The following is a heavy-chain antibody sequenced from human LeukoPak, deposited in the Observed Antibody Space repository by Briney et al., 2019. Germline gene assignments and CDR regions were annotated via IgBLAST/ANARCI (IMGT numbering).Heavy chain of an antibody. V-gene: IGHV3-7*03. CDR1: GITFSSYS. J-gene: IGHJ4*02. Sequence: PGGSLRLSCAASGITFSSYSMSWVRQAPGKGLEWVANIKEDGSEKDYVDSVKGRFTISRDNAKNSLYLQMNSLRAEDTAVYYCAAGGNSDYWGQGTLVTVSS. D-gene: IGHD4-23*01. CDR3: AAGGNSDY. CDR2: IKEDGSEK.